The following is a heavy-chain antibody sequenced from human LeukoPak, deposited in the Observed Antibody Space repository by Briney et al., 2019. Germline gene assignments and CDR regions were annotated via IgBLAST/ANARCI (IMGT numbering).Heavy chain of an antibody. CDR3: AKAACTTSCYYDC. V-gene: IGHV3-23*01. Sequence: GASLRLSCAASGFTFSTYAMSWVRQAPGKGLEWVSTISGTDGSTYYADSVKGRFTISRDNSKNTPYLQMSSLRAEDTAVYYCAKAACTTSCYYDCWGQGTLVTVSS. CDR1: GFTFSTYA. J-gene: IGHJ4*02. D-gene: IGHD2-2*01. CDR2: ISGTDGST.